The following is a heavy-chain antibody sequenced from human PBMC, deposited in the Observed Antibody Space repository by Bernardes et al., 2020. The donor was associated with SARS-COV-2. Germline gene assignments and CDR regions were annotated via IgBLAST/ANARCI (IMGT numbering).Heavy chain of an antibody. CDR1: GGPIRSYY. D-gene: IGHD3-22*01. CDR2: IYHTGST. CDR3: ARLMYYYDSSGYLYFDY. V-gene: IGHV4-59*01. J-gene: IGHJ4*02. Sequence: SETLSLTCAVSGGPIRSYYWSWIRQPPGKGLEWIGYIYHTGSTNYSPSLKSRVTISVDTSKNQFSLKLSSVTAADTAVYYCARLMYYYDSSGYLYFDYWGQGTLVTVSS.